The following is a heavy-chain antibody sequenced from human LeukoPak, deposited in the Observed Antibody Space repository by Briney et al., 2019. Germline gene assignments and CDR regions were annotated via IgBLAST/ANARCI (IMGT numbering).Heavy chain of an antibody. CDR3: ARGPDRAKLGY. J-gene: IGHJ4*02. CDR1: GGSISSSSYY. CDR2: IYYSGST. V-gene: IGHV4-39*07. D-gene: IGHD1-14*01. Sequence: PSETLSLTCTVSGGSISSSSYYWGWIRQPPGKGLEWIGSIYYSGSTYYNPSLKSRVTISIDTSKNQFYLKLTSVTAADTALYFCARGPDRAKLGYWGQGTLVTVSS.